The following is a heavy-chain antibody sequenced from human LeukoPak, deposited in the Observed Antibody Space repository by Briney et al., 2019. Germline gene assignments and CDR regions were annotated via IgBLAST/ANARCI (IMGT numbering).Heavy chain of an antibody. CDR1: GFTFNNYA. CDR2: ISWNSGYI. Sequence: GGSLRLSCAASGFTFNNYAMHWVRQAPGKGLEWLSIISWNSGYIGYADSVKGRFTISRDNAKKSVDLQMNSLRAEDTAFYYCAKVRGTYSSGYFFDHWGQGTLVSVSS. V-gene: IGHV3-9*01. J-gene: IGHJ4*02. D-gene: IGHD6-19*01. CDR3: AKVRGTYSSGYFFDH.